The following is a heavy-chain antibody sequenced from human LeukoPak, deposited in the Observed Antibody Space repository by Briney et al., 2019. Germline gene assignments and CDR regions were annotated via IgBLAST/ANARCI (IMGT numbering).Heavy chain of an antibody. V-gene: IGHV3-23*01. CDR2: ISGSGDTT. CDR3: AKDFLGTVPDVFDI. J-gene: IGHJ3*02. Sequence: GGSLRLSCTASGFTFSTFAMGWVRQAPGKGLQWVSGISGSGDTTYYADSVKGRFAISRDNSENTLYLQMNRLRDEDTAVYHCAKDFLGTVPDVFDIWGQATMVTVSS. D-gene: IGHD7-27*01. CDR1: GFTFSTFA.